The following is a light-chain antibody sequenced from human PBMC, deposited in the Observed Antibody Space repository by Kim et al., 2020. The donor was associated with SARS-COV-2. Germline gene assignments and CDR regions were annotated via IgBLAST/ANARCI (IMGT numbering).Light chain of an antibody. V-gene: IGLV1-44*01. CDR3: AAWDDSLHGPV. J-gene: IGLJ3*02. CDR1: SSNIGSNN. Sequence: QSVLTQPPSASGTPGQTVTISCSGSSSNIGSNNVNWYQQFPGTAPKLVMYATNERPSGVPDRFSGSKSGTSASLAISGLQSEDEADYHCAAWDDSLHGPVFGGGTKLTVL. CDR2: ATN.